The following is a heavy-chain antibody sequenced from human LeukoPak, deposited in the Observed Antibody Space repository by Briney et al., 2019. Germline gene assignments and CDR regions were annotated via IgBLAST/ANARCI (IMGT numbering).Heavy chain of an antibody. V-gene: IGHV3-7*01. D-gene: IGHD5-24*01. CDR2: IKQDGSET. Sequence: GGSLRLSCAASGFTFSNYWMSWVRRAPGKGLEWVANIKQDGSETYYVDSVRGRFTISRDNAKKSLYLQMNSLRAEDTALYYCARQDGVLDGYNSDDWDYFDYWGQGTLVTVSS. CDR1: GFTFSNYW. CDR3: ARQDGVLDGYNSDDWDYFDY. J-gene: IGHJ4*02.